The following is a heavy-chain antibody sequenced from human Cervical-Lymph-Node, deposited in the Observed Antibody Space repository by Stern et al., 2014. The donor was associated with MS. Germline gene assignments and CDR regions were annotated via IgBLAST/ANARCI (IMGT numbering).Heavy chain of an antibody. CDR3: ASPYCTGTACYSLDAFEI. V-gene: IGHV5-51*03. CDR2: IYPGDSDT. Sequence: VQLVQSGAEVKKPGESLKISCKASGYIFTTYWIGWVRQMPGKGLEWMGVIYPGDSDTRYRPSFHGQVTISGAQSTTPAYLQWGTLKASDAAMYYCASPYCTGTACYSLDAFEIWGQGTMVIVSS. CDR1: GYIFTTYW. D-gene: IGHD2-8*02. J-gene: IGHJ3*02.